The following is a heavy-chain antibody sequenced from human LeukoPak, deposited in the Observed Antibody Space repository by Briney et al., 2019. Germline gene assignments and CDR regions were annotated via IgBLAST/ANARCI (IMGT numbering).Heavy chain of an antibody. J-gene: IGHJ4*02. D-gene: IGHD5-12*01. V-gene: IGHV4-34*01. CDR1: GGSFSGYY. CDR3: ARYSGYAPDY. CDR2: INHSGST. Sequence: SETLSLTCAVYGGSFSGYYWSWIRQPPGKGLEWIGEINHSGSTNYNPSLKSRVTISVDTSKNQFSLKLSSVTAADTAVYYCARYSGYAPDYWGQGTLVNVSS.